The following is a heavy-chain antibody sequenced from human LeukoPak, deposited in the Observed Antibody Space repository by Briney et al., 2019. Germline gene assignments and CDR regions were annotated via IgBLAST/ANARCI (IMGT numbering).Heavy chain of an antibody. Sequence: GGSLRLSCAASGFTFSSYEMNWVRQAPGKGLEWVSYISSSGSTIYYADSVKGRFTISRDNAKSSLYLQMNSLRAEDTAVYYCARGRIVATITFGQWGDAFDIWGQGTMVTVSS. CDR3: ARGRIVATITFGQWGDAFDI. D-gene: IGHD5-12*01. J-gene: IGHJ3*02. CDR2: ISSSGSTI. V-gene: IGHV3-48*03. CDR1: GFTFSSYE.